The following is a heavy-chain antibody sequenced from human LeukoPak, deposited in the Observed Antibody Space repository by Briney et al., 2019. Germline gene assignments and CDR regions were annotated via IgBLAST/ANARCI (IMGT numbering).Heavy chain of an antibody. D-gene: IGHD3-10*01. CDR1: GFSFSRYW. V-gene: IGHV3-7*01. CDR2: VKGDGIEK. J-gene: IGHJ5*01. Sequence: GGSLRLSCAASGFSFSRYWMNWVRQAPGKGLEWVANVKGDGIEKNYVDSVKGRFSISRDNAMNSLYLQMDSLRAEDTAVYYCAKEGAYPIITYDSWGQGALVTVSS. CDR3: AKEGAYPIITYDS.